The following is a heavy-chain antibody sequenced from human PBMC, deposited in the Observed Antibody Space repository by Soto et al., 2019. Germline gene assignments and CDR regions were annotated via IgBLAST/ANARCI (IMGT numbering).Heavy chain of an antibody. Sequence: GGSLRLSCAASGFTFSSYAMSWVRQAPGKGLEWVSAISGSGGSTYYADSVKGRFTVSRDNSKNTLYLQMNSLRAEDTAVYYCAKDRPTTRGLGYYYYYGMDVWGQGTTVTVS. CDR2: ISGSGGST. V-gene: IGHV3-23*01. CDR1: GFTFSSYA. D-gene: IGHD4-17*01. J-gene: IGHJ6*02. CDR3: AKDRPTTRGLGYYYYYGMDV.